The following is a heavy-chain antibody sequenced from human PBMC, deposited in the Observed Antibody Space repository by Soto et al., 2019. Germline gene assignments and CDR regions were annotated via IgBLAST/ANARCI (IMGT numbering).Heavy chain of an antibody. D-gene: IGHD2-8*01. CDR3: AKGMELMVYAPYDY. CDR2: IILILGIA. CDR1: GGTFSSYT. V-gene: IGHV1-69*02. J-gene: IGHJ4*02. Sequence: ASVKVSCKASGGTFSSYTISWVRQAPGQGLEWMGRIILILGIANYAQKFQGRVTITADKSTSTAYMELSSLRSEDTAVYYCAKGMELMVYAPYDYWGQGTLVTVSS.